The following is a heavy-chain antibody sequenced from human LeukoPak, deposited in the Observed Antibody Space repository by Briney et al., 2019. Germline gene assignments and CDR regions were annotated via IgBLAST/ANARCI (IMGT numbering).Heavy chain of an antibody. V-gene: IGHV3-7*01. J-gene: IGHJ4*02. CDR3: ARPFDY. Sequence: GGSLRLSCAAPGFTFSSYWMSWVRLAPGKGLEWVANIKQDGSEKNYVDSVKGRFTISRDNAKNSLYLQMNSLRAEDTAVYYCARPFDYWGQGTLVTVSS. CDR1: GFTFSSYW. CDR2: IKQDGSEK.